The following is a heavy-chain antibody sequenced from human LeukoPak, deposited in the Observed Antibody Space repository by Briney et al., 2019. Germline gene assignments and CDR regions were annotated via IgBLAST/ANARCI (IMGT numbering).Heavy chain of an antibody. J-gene: IGHJ4*02. V-gene: IGHV4-34*01. CDR3: ATTRGYGGNSVGY. Sequence: SETLSLTCAVYGGSFSGYYWSWIRQPPGKGLEWIGEINHSGSTNYTPSLKSRVTISVDTSKNQFSLKLSSVTAADTAVYYCATTRGYGGNSVGYWGQGTLVTVSS. CDR2: INHSGST. D-gene: IGHD4-23*01. CDR1: GGSFSGYY.